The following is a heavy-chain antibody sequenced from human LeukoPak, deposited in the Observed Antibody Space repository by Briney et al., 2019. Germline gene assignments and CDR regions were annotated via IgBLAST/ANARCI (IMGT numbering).Heavy chain of an antibody. V-gene: IGHV3-21*01. CDR1: GFTFSSYS. CDR3: ARDFIAAATFDY. Sequence: PGGSLRLSCAASGFTFSSYSMNWVRQAPGKGLEWVSSISSSSSYIYYADSVKGRFTISRDNAKNSLYLQMNSLRAEDTAVYYCARDFIAAATFDYWGQGTLVTVSS. D-gene: IGHD6-13*01. CDR2: ISSSSSYI. J-gene: IGHJ4*02.